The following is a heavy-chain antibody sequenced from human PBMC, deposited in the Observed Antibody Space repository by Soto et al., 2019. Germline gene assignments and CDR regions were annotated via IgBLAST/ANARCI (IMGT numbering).Heavy chain of an antibody. CDR1: GGNFIGHG. J-gene: IGHJ4*02. Sequence: GGFGGNFIGHGVRRIIQAPGKGLEWVSAISGSGGSTYYADSVKGRFTISRDNSKNTLYLQMNSLRADDTAVYYCAKGRFRAEADYWGQGPPVTVS. V-gene: IGHV3-23*01. CDR2: ISGSGGST. CDR3: AKGRFRAEADY. D-gene: IGHD3-10*01.